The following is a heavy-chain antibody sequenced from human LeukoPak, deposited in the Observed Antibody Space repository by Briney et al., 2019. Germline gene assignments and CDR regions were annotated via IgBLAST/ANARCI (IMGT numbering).Heavy chain of an antibody. J-gene: IGHJ4*02. Sequence: GGSLRLSCAASGFTFSRYSMNWVRQAPGKGLEWVSSISSSSSYIYYADSVKGRFTVSRDNAKNSLFLHMYSLRAEDTAVYYCARDLNGPNDYWGRGTLVTVSS. CDR1: GFTFSRYS. V-gene: IGHV3-21*04. CDR3: ARDLNGPNDY. D-gene: IGHD2-8*01. CDR2: ISSSSSYI.